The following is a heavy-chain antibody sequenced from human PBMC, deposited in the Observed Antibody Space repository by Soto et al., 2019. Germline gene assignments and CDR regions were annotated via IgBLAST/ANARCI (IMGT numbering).Heavy chain of an antibody. D-gene: IGHD6-13*01. CDR1: GYTFTSYA. J-gene: IGHJ4*02. CDR2: INAGNGNT. CDR3: ARAPGGPGIAAY. Sequence: QVHLVQSGAEEKKPGASVKVSCKASGYTFTSYAMDWVRQAPGQRLEWMGWINAGNGNTKYSQKFQGGVTITRDTSASTAYIELSSLRSDETAVYYCARAPGGPGIAAYWGPGALVTVSS. V-gene: IGHV1-3*05.